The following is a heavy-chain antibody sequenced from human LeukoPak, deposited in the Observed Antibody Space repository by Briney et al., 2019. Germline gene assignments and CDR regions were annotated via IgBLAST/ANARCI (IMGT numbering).Heavy chain of an antibody. CDR1: GFTFSSYA. Sequence: GGSLRLSCAASGFTFSSYAMSWVRQAPGKGLEWVSAISGGGGSTCYADSVKGRFTISRDNSKNTLYLQMNSLRAEDTAVYYCAKHGRMTTVVTPPLYWGQGTLVTVSS. V-gene: IGHV3-23*01. CDR3: AKHGRMTTVVTPPLY. CDR2: ISGGGGST. D-gene: IGHD4-23*01. J-gene: IGHJ4*02.